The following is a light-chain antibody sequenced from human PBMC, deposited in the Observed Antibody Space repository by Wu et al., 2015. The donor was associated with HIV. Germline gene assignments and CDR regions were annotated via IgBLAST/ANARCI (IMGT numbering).Light chain of an antibody. J-gene: IGKJ1*01. CDR2: CI. Sequence: EIVLTQSPATLSLSPGERATLSCRASQSISNFLAWYQQKPGQAPRAPHLWCIHQGHWHPSQVQWQWVLGQTSLSPISSLEPEDFAVYYCQQRSTWPWTFGRRDQGGNQT. V-gene: IGKV3-11*01. CDR1: QSISNF. CDR3: QQRSTWPWT.